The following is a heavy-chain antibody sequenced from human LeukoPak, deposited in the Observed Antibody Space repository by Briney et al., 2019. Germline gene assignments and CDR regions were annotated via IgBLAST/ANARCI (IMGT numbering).Heavy chain of an antibody. CDR2: IKSDGSRT. CDR1: GFTFSNYW. CDR3: AKDFTDRADAFDI. Sequence: GGSLRLSCAASGFTFSNYWMRWVRQAPGKGLVWVSRIKSDGSRTDYADSVKGRFTISRDNAENTLYLQMNSLRAEDTAVYYCAKDFTDRADAFDIWGQGTMVTVSS. D-gene: IGHD1-14*01. V-gene: IGHV3-74*01. J-gene: IGHJ3*02.